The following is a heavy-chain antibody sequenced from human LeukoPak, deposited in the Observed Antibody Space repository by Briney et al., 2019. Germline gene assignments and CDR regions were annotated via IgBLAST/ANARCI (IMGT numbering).Heavy chain of an antibody. J-gene: IGHJ4*02. CDR1: GYTFTSYA. Sequence: ASVKVCCKASGYTFTSYAMNWVRQAPGQGLVWMGWINTNTGNPTYAQGFTGRFVFSLDASVSTAYLQISSLKAEDTAVYYCATERGIAVAGSNSFDYWGQGTLVTVSS. CDR2: INTNTGNP. D-gene: IGHD6-19*01. CDR3: ATERGIAVAGSNSFDY. V-gene: IGHV7-4-1*02.